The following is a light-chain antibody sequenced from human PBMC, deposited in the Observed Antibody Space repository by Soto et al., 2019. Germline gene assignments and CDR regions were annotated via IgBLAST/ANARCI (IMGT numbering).Light chain of an antibody. J-gene: IGKJ1*01. CDR2: AAS. Sequence: EIVLTQSPGTLSLSPGERATLSCRASQSVSSSYLAWYQQKPGQAPRLLIYAASSMDTGIPDRFSGSGSGSDFTLTISRLEPEDFAVYYCQQYGSSPWTFGQGTKVEIK. V-gene: IGKV3-20*01. CDR1: QSVSSSY. CDR3: QQYGSSPWT.